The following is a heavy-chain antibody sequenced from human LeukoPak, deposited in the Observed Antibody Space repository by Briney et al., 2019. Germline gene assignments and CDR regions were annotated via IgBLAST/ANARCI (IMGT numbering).Heavy chain of an antibody. Sequence: GGSLRLSCAASGFTFSSYSMNWVRQAPGKGLEWVSSISSSSSTIYYADSVKGRFTISRDNAKNSLYLQMNSLRAEDTAVYYCARGLGAADYWGQGTLVTVSS. CDR1: GFTFSSYS. V-gene: IGHV3-48*01. CDR3: ARGLGAADY. D-gene: IGHD1-26*01. J-gene: IGHJ4*02. CDR2: ISSSSSTI.